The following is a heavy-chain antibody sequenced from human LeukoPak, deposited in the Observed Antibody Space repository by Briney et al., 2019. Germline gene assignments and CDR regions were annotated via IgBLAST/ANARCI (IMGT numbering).Heavy chain of an antibody. Sequence: SETLSLTCTVSGGSFSGYYWSWIRQPPGKGLEWIGYTYTSGSTNYNPSLKSRVTISVDTSKNQFSLRLSSVTAADTAVYYCARRLRTSRAFDIWGQGTMVTVSS. D-gene: IGHD2-2*01. CDR2: TYTSGST. J-gene: IGHJ3*02. CDR3: ARRLRTSRAFDI. CDR1: GGSFSGYY. V-gene: IGHV4-4*09.